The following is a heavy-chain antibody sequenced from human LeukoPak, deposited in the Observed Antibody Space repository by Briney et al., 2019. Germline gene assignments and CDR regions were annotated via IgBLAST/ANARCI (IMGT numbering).Heavy chain of an antibody. CDR3: TRQRLLGDYYYYGMDV. CDR2: IRSKAYGGTT. J-gene: IGHJ6*02. D-gene: IGHD3-22*01. CDR1: GFTFGDYA. Sequence: GGSLRLSCTASGFTFGDYAMSWVRQAPGKGLEWVCFIRSKAYGGTTEYAASVKGRFTISRDDSKSIAYLQMNSLKTEDTAVYYCTRQRLLGDYYYYGMDVWGQGTTVTVSS. V-gene: IGHV3-49*04.